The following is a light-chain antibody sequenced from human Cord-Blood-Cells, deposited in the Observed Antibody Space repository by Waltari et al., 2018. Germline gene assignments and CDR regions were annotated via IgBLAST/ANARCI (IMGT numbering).Light chain of an antibody. V-gene: IGLV2-14*01. Sequence: QSALTQPASVSGSPGQSITTSFTGTSRYVRDFNYVSAYQQHPGKAPKLMIYDVSNRPSGVSNRFSGSKSGNTASLTISGLQAEDEADYYCSSYTSSSTRKVFGTGTKVTVL. J-gene: IGLJ1*01. CDR2: DVS. CDR1: SRYVRDFNY. CDR3: SSYTSSSTRKV.